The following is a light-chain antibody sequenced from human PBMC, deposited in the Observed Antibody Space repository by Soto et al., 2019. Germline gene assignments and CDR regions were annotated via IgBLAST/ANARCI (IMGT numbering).Light chain of an antibody. V-gene: IGKV3-11*01. CDR1: QYINTR. J-gene: IGKJ4*02. CDR3: QHRTNWPAAVT. Sequence: EIVLTQSPATLSSFPGDRVTLSCRASQYINTRLAWYQHRPGQAPRLLIYQTSLRAAGIPARFSASGSGTDFTLTITDVQPEDFAIYYCQHRTNWPAAVTFGGGTSVV. CDR2: QTS.